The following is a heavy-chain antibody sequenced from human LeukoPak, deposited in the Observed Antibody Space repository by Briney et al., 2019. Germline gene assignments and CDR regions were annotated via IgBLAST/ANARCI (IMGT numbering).Heavy chain of an antibody. CDR3: TTPRDGYDRV. D-gene: IGHD5-24*01. CDR1: GFTFSSYW. J-gene: IGHJ4*02. CDR2: INSDGSST. Sequence: GGSLRLSCAASGFTFSSYWMHWVRQAPGKGLVWVSRINSDGSSTSYADSVKGRFTISRDNAKNTLYLQMNNLKNEDTAIYFCTTPRDGYDRVGGQGTLVTVSS. V-gene: IGHV3-74*01.